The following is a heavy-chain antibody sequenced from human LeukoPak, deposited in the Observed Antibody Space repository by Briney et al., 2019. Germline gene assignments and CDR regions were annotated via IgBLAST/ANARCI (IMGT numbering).Heavy chain of an antibody. J-gene: IGHJ5*02. CDR3: AKGFGVVEWELLADP. V-gene: IGHV3-30*02. CDR2: IRYDGSNK. Sequence: GGSLRLSCAASGFTFSSYGMHWVRQAPGKGLEWVAFIRYDGSNKYYADSVKGRFTISRDNSKNTLYLQMNSLRAEDTAVYYCAKGFGVVEWELLADPWGQETLVTVSS. CDR1: GFTFSSYG. D-gene: IGHD1-26*01.